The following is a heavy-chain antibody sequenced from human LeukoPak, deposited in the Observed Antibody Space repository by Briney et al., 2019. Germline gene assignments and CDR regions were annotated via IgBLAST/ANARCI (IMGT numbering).Heavy chain of an antibody. CDR3: ARDGGRSGSYRAYFDY. CDR1: GFTFSSYA. Sequence: PGGSLRLSCAASGFTFSSYAMSWVRQAPGKGLEWVANIKQDGSEKYYVDSVKGRFTISRDNAKNSLYLQMNSLRAEDTAVYYCARDGGRSGSYRAYFDYWGQGTLVTVSS. CDR2: IKQDGSEK. V-gene: IGHV3-7*05. J-gene: IGHJ4*02. D-gene: IGHD1-26*01.